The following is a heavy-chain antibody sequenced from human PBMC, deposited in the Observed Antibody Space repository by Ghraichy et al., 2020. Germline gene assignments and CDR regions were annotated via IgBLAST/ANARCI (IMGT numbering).Heavy chain of an antibody. CDR3: ARAAPRGYYYYGMDA. J-gene: IGHJ6*02. V-gene: IGHV4-34*01. CDR1: GGSFSGYY. CDR2: INHSGST. Sequence: SETLSLTCAVYGGSFSGYYWSWIRQPPGKGLEWIGEINHSGSTNYNPSLKSRVTISVDTSKNQFSLKLSSVTAADTAVYYCARAAPRGYYYYGMDAWGQGTTVTVSS.